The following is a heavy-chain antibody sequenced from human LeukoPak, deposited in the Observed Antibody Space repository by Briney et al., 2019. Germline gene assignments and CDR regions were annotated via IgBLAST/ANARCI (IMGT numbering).Heavy chain of an antibody. D-gene: IGHD2-15*01. CDR2: ISYDGSNK. Sequence: GGSLRLSCAASGFTFSSYGMHRVRQAPGKGLEWVAVISYDGSNKYYADSVKGRFTISRDNSKNTLYLQMNSLRAEDTAVYYCAKAGDIVVVVAAFDYWGQGTLVTVSS. V-gene: IGHV3-30*18. J-gene: IGHJ4*02. CDR3: AKAGDIVVVVAAFDY. CDR1: GFTFSSYG.